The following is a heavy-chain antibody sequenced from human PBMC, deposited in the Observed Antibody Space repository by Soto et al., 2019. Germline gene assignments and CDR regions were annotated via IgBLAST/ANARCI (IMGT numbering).Heavy chain of an antibody. J-gene: IGHJ3*02. CDR2: IYYSGNT. CDR1: GGSVSSGSYY. CDR3: ARDSLHTYYDFWSGYYTPSFDI. D-gene: IGHD3-3*01. Sequence: SETLSLTCTVSGGSVSSGSYYWSWIRQPPGKGLEWIGYIYYSGNTNYNPSLKSRVTISVDTSKNQFSLKLSSVTAADTAVYYCARDSLHTYYDFWSGYYTPSFDIWGQGTMVTVSS. V-gene: IGHV4-61*01.